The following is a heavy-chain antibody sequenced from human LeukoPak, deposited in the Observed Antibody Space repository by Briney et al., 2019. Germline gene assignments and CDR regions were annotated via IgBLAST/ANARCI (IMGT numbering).Heavy chain of an antibody. D-gene: IGHD2-8*02. CDR3: ARDGHAGGAADAFDI. J-gene: IGHJ3*02. V-gene: IGHV1-69*13. CDR1: GGAFSSYA. CDR2: IIPIFGTA. Sequence: ASVKVSCKASGGAFSSYAISWVRQAPGQGLEWMGGIIPIFGTANYTQKFQGRVTITADESTSTAYMELRSLRSDDTAVYYCARDGHAGGAADAFDIWGQGTMVTVSS.